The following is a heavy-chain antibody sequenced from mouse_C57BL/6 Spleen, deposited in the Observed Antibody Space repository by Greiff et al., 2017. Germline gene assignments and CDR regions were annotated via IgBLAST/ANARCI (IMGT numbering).Heavy chain of an antibody. D-gene: IGHD2-2*01. CDR1: GYTFTSYD. CDR2: IYPRDGST. J-gene: IGHJ3*01. CDR3: AREGRSTMVTTGFAY. V-gene: IGHV1-85*01. Sequence: VQLQQSGPELVKPGASVKLSCKASGYTFTSYDINWVKQRPGQGLEWIGWIYPRDGSTKYNEKFKGKATLTVDTSSSTAYMELHSLTSEDSAVYFCAREGRSTMVTTGFAYWGQGTLVTVSA.